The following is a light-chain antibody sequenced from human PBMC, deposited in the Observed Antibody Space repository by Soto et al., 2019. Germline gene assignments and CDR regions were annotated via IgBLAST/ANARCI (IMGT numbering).Light chain of an antibody. CDR1: SGDVGGYDY. Sequence: QSALTQPASVSGSPGQSITISCTGTSGDVGGYDYVSWYQQYPGKVPKLILYDVSERPSGVSNRFSGSKSGNTASLTISGLQAEDEADYYCSSYTGSSTLLFGGGTKLTV. CDR3: SSYTGSSTLL. CDR2: DVS. J-gene: IGLJ3*02. V-gene: IGLV2-14*01.